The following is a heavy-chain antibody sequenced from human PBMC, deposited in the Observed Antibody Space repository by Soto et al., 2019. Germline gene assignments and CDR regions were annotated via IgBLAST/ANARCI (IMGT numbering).Heavy chain of an antibody. J-gene: IGHJ3*02. V-gene: IGHV3-33*01. D-gene: IGHD2-21*02. Sequence: PGGSLRLSCAASGFTFSSYGMHWVRQAPGKGLEWMAVIWYDGSNKYYADSVKGRFTISRDNSKNTLNLQMNSLRAEDTAVYYCARQATAIHAFYIWGQGTMVTVSS. CDR1: GFTFSSYG. CDR3: ARQATAIHAFYI. CDR2: IWYDGSNK.